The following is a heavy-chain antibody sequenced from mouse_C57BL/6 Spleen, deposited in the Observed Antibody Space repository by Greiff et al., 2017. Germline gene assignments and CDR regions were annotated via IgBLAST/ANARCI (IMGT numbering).Heavy chain of an antibody. CDR3: ARHLVTTGFDY. Sequence: EVQLVESGGDLVKPGGSLKLSCAASGFTFSSYGMSWVRQTPDKRLEWVATISSGGSYTYYPDSVKGRFTISRDNAKNTLYLQMSSLKSEDTAMYYCARHLVTTGFDYWGQGTTLTVSS. V-gene: IGHV5-6*01. D-gene: IGHD2-2*01. CDR1: GFTFSSYG. J-gene: IGHJ2*01. CDR2: ISSGGSYT.